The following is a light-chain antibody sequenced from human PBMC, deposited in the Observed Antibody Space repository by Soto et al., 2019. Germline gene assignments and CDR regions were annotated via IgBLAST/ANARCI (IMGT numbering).Light chain of an antibody. Sequence: QSVLTQPPSVSGAPGQRVTISCTGSSSSIGAGYDVHWYQQLPGTAPKLLIYGNSNRPSGVPDRFSGSKSGNTASLTISGLQAEDEADYYCCSYAGSYTLVFGTGTKVTVL. CDR1: SSSIGAGYD. CDR2: GNS. CDR3: CSYAGSYTLV. J-gene: IGLJ1*01. V-gene: IGLV1-40*01.